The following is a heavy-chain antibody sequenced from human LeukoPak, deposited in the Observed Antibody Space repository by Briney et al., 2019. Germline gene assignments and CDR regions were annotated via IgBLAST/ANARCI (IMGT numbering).Heavy chain of an antibody. CDR3: ARGYSNWDY. J-gene: IGHJ4*02. CDR1: GGSFSGFY. V-gene: IGHV4-34*01. D-gene: IGHD4-11*01. CDR2: INHSGST. Sequence: PSETLSLTCAVYGGSFSGFYWSWIRQPPGKGLEWIGEINHSGSTNYNPSLKSRVTISVDTSKNQFSLKLSSVTAADTAVYYCARGYSNWDYWGQGTLVTVSS.